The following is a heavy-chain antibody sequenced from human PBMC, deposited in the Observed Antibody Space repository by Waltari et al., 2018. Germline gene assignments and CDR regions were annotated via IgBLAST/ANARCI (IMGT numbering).Heavy chain of an antibody. V-gene: IGHV4-4*02. CDR2: IYHSGST. J-gene: IGHJ6*02. Sequence: QVQLQESGPGLVKPSGTLSLTCAVSGGSISSSNWWRWVRQPPGKGLEWIGEIYHSGSTNYNPSLKSRVTISVDKSKNQFSLKLSSVTAADTAVYYCATVAVGGYDLAHYYYYYGMDVWGQGTTVTVSS. D-gene: IGHD5-12*01. CDR1: GGSISSSNW. CDR3: ATVAVGGYDLAHYYYYYGMDV.